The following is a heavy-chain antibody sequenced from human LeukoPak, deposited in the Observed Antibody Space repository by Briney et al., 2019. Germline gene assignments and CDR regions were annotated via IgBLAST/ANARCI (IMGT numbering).Heavy chain of an antibody. CDR1: GGSISSYY. J-gene: IGHJ5*02. CDR3: ARQGSGWYRLNWFDP. V-gene: IGHV4-39*01. CDR2: IYYSGST. Sequence: SETLSLTCTVSGGSISSYYWGWIRQPPGKGLEWIGSIYYSGSTYYNPSLKSRVTISVDTSKNQFSLKLSSVTAADTAVYYCARQGSGWYRLNWFDPWGQGTLVTVSS. D-gene: IGHD6-19*01.